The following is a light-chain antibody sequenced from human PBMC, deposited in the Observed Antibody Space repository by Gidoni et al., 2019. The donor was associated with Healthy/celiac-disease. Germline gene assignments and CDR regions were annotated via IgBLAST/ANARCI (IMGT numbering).Light chain of an antibody. CDR2: DAS. CDR3: QRRSNWPPLT. CDR1: QSVSSY. Sequence: EIVLTQSPATLSLSPGERATLSCRASQSVSSYLAWYQQKPGQAPRLLIYDASNRATGIPARFSGSGSGTDFALTISSLGPEDFAVYYCQRRSNWPPLTFGGXTKVEIK. V-gene: IGKV3-11*01. J-gene: IGKJ4*01.